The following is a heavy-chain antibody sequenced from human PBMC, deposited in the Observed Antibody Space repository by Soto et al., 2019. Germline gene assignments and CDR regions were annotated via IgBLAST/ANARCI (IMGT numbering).Heavy chain of an antibody. CDR2: ISAYNGNT. CDR1: RYTFTSYG. Sequence: GTSVKVSCKASRYTFTSYGISWVRQAPGQGLEWMGWISAYNGNTNYAQKLQGRVTMTTDTSTSTAYMELRSLRSDDTAVYYCAREFKQWLVPYGMDVWGQGTTVTVSS. J-gene: IGHJ6*02. V-gene: IGHV1-18*01. CDR3: AREFKQWLVPYGMDV. D-gene: IGHD6-19*01.